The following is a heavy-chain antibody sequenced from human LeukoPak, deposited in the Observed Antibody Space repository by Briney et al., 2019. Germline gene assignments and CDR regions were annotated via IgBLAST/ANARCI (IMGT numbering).Heavy chain of an antibody. CDR3: ARGKNLLRDYYYYYMDV. V-gene: IGHV1-18*01. Sequence: GASVKVSCKASGYTFTSYGISWVRQAPGQGLEWMGWISAYNGNTNYAQKLQGRVTMTTDTSTSTAYMELRSLRSDDTAVYYCARGKNLLRDYYYYYMDVWGKGTTVTISS. D-gene: IGHD1-14*01. CDR2: ISAYNGNT. CDR1: GYTFTSYG. J-gene: IGHJ6*03.